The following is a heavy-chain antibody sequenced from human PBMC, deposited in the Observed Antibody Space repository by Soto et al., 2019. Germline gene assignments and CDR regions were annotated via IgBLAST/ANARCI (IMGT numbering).Heavy chain of an antibody. CDR2: ISYDGSNT. Sequence: QVQLVESGGGVVQPGRSLRLACAASGFTFSNYGIHWVRQAPGKGLERVADISYDGSNTYYADSVKGRFTISRDNSKTTRYRQMNSLRAEATAVYYCAKDLRMGIVVATFGGYYWGQGTLVSVSS. CDR3: AKDLRMGIVVATFGGYY. V-gene: IGHV3-30*18. D-gene: IGHD1-26*01. J-gene: IGHJ4*02. CDR1: GFTFSNYG.